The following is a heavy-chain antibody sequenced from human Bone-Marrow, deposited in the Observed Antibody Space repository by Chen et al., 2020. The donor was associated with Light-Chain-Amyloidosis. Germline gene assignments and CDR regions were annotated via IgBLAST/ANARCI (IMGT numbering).Heavy chain of an antibody. CDR3: ARHGQVSGDRYCSGGSCYSYYYYYGMDV. CDR1: GGSISSSSYY. D-gene: IGHD2-15*01. J-gene: IGHJ6*02. CDR2: IYYSGST. V-gene: IGHV4-39*01. Sequence: QLQLQESGPGLVKPSETLSLTCTVSGGSISSSSYYWGWIRQPPGKGLEWIGSIYYSGSTYYNPSLKSRVTISVDTSKNQFSLKLSSVTAADTAVYYCARHGQVSGDRYCSGGSCYSYYYYYGMDVWGQGTTVTVSS.